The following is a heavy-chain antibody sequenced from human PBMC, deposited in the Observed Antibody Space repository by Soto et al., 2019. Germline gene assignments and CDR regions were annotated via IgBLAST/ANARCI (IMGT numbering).Heavy chain of an antibody. Sequence: ASETLSLTCTVSGGSISSSSYYWGWIRQPPGKGLEWIGSIYYSGSTYYNPSLKSRVTISVDTSKNQFSLKLSSVTAADTAVYYCARHIVVVPAAMKGVFWFDPWGQGTLVTVSS. J-gene: IGHJ5*02. CDR1: GGSISSSSYY. V-gene: IGHV4-39*01. CDR2: IYYSGST. CDR3: ARHIVVVPAAMKGVFWFDP. D-gene: IGHD2-2*01.